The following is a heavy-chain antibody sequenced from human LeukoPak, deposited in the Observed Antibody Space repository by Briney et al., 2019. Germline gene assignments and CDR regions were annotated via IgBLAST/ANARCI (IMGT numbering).Heavy chain of an antibody. Sequence: NHGESLKISCKGSGYSFTSYCIAWVRQMPGKGLEWMGIIYPGDSDTRYTPSFQGQVTISADKSISTAYLQWSSLKASDTAMYYCARRVDGDYESPRFDPWGQGTLVTVSS. J-gene: IGHJ5*02. CDR2: IYPGDSDT. CDR3: ARRVDGDYESPRFDP. V-gene: IGHV5-51*01. D-gene: IGHD4-17*01. CDR1: GYSFTSYC.